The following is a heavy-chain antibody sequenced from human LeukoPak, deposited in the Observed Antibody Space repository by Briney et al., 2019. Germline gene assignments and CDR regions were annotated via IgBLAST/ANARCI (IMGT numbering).Heavy chain of an antibody. D-gene: IGHD2-15*01. CDR3: ASGREVTATLPY. Sequence: PSETLSLTCTVSGXSISSGDYYWSWIRQHPGKGLEWIGYIYYSGSTYYNPSLKGRVTISVDTSKNQFSLNLNSVTAADTAVYYCASGREVTATLPYWGQGTLVTVSS. CDR1: GXSISSGDYY. V-gene: IGHV4-31*03. CDR2: IYYSGST. J-gene: IGHJ4*02.